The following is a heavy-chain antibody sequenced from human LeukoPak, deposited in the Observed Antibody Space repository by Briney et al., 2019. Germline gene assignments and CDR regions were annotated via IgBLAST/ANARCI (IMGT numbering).Heavy chain of an antibody. CDR3: ARVRVTPNIAIDY. Sequence: SETLSLTCAVYGGSFSGYYWSWIRQPPGKGLEWIGEIYHSGNTDYNPSLKSRVTISIDKSKNQFSLNLSSVTAADTAVYYCARVRVTPNIAIDYWGQGTLVTVSS. CDR2: IYHSGNT. D-gene: IGHD2/OR15-2a*01. J-gene: IGHJ4*02. CDR1: GGSFSGYY. V-gene: IGHV4-34*01.